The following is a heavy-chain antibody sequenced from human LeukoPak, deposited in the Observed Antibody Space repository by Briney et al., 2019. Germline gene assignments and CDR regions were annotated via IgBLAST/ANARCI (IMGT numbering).Heavy chain of an antibody. CDR1: GFTFRLYA. D-gene: IGHD1-26*01. V-gene: IGHV3-33*01. J-gene: IGHJ4*02. CDR3: ARDSDPTTHYSIFDY. Sequence: QAAGPHRLPCAAPGFTFRLYAIQPVPQAPGKGLEWVAVMYSDLISKYYADSVKGRFTVSRDNSKNTVYLQMNSLRAEDTAVYYCARDSDPTTHYSIFDYWGQGTLVTVSS. CDR2: MYSDLISK.